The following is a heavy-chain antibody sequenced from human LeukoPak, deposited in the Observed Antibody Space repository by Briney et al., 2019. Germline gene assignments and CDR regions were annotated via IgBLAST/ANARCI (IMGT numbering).Heavy chain of an antibody. CDR3: AIDGGGSY. Sequence: PSETLSLTCTVSGGSISSYYWSWIRQPAGKGLDWIGRIYTSGSTNYNPSLKSRVTMSVDTSKNQFSLKLSSVTAADTAVYYCAIDGGGSYWGQGTLVTVSS. CDR2: IYTSGST. J-gene: IGHJ4*02. CDR1: GGSISSYY. D-gene: IGHD2-21*01. V-gene: IGHV4-4*07.